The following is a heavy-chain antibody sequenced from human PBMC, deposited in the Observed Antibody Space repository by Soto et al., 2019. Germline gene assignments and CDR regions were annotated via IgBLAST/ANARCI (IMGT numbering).Heavy chain of an antibody. J-gene: IGHJ4*02. CDR3: ARVGTYYFDY. Sequence: QVQLVQSGAEVKKPGSSVKVSCKASGGTFSSYTISWVRQAPGQGLEWMGRIIPILGIANYAQKFQGRVTITADKSTSTAYMELSCLRSEDTAVYYCARVGTYYFDYWGQGTLVTVSS. CDR1: GGTFSSYT. CDR2: IIPILGIA. V-gene: IGHV1-69*02. D-gene: IGHD1-26*01.